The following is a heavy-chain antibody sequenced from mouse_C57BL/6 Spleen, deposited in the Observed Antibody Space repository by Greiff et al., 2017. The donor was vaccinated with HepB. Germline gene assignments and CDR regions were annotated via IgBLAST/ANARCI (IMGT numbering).Heavy chain of an antibody. CDR2: IDPNSGGT. J-gene: IGHJ4*01. CDR1: GYTFTSYW. Sequence: QVQLKQPGAELVKPGASVKLSCKASGYTFTSYWMHWVKQRPGRGLEWIGRIDPNSGGTKYNEKFKSKATLTVDKPSSTAYMQLSSLTSEDSAVYYCAFITTVVATDYYAMDYWGQGTSVTVSS. D-gene: IGHD1-1*01. CDR3: AFITTVVATDYYAMDY. V-gene: IGHV1-72*01.